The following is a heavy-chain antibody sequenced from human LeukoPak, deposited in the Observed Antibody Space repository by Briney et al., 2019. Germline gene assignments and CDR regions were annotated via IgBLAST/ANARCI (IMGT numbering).Heavy chain of an antibody. CDR3: AKEGGSYYSYYYYMDV. CDR2: IRYDGGNK. CDR1: GFTFSTYV. J-gene: IGHJ6*03. Sequence: PGGSLRLSCAASGFTFSTYVMHWVRQAPGKGLEWVAFIRYDGGNKYYADSVKGRFTISRDNSKNTLYLQMNSLRTEDTAVYYCAKEGGSYYSYYYYMDVWGKGTTVTVSS. D-gene: IGHD1-26*01. V-gene: IGHV3-30*02.